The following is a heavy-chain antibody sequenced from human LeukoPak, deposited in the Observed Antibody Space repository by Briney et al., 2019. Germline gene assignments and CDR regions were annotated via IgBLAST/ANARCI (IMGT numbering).Heavy chain of an antibody. CDR1: GVSISSSSYY. D-gene: IGHD2-21*02. Sequence: PSETLSLTCTLSGVSISSSSYYWGSLRQPPGKGLEWIGSIYYSGSTYYNPSLKSRVTISVDTSKNQFSVKLSSVTAADTAVYYCATQVSSYCGGDCYSFWGQGTLVTVSS. J-gene: IGHJ4*02. CDR2: IYYSGST. V-gene: IGHV4-39*01. CDR3: ATQVSSYCGGDCYSF.